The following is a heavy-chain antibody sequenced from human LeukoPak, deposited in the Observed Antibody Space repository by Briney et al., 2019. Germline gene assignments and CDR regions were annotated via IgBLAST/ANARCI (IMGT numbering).Heavy chain of an antibody. D-gene: IGHD3-10*01. Sequence: PGGSLRLSCAASGFTFSSYGMHWVRQAPGKGLEWVAFIRYDGSNKYYADSVKGRFTISRGNSKNTLYLQMNSLRAEDTAVYYCTKEGLPSGSSWSAWFDPWGQGTLVTVSS. CDR2: IRYDGSNK. V-gene: IGHV3-30*02. J-gene: IGHJ5*02. CDR3: TKEGLPSGSSWSAWFDP. CDR1: GFTFSSYG.